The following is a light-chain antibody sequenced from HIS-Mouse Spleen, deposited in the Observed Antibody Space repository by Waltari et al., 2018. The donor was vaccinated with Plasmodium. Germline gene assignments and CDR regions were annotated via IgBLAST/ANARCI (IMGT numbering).Light chain of an antibody. CDR3: QQYGSSPIT. V-gene: IGKV3-20*01. CDR1: QSVSSSY. Sequence: EIVLTQSPGTLSLSPGERATLSCRASQSVSSSYLARYQQKPGQAPRRLIYGASSRATGIPDRFSGSGCGTDFTLTISRLEPEDFAVYYCQQYGSSPITFGQGTRLEIK. CDR2: GAS. J-gene: IGKJ5*01.